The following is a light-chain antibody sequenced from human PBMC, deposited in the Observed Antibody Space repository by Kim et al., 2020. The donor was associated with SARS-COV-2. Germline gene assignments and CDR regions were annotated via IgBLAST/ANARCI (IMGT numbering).Light chain of an antibody. CDR3: ISYTSRSPLV. CDR2: EVS. J-gene: IGLJ1*01. Sequence: QSALTQPASASGSPGQSIAISCTGTSSDVGGYNYVSWYQQHPGKAPKLMIYEVSNRPSGIANRFTGSKSGNTASLTISGLQAEDEADYYCISYTSRSPLVFGAGTKVTVL. V-gene: IGLV2-14*01. CDR1: SSDVGGYNY.